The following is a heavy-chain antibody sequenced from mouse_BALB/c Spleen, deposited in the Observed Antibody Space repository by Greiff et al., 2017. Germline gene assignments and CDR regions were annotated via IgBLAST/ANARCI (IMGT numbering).Heavy chain of an antibody. CDR3: ARSHGNYVRYFDV. D-gene: IGHD2-1*01. CDR2: IDPENGNT. J-gene: IGHJ1*01. Sequence: EVQLQQSGAELVRPGALVKLSCKASGFNIKDYYMHWVKQRPEQGLEWIGWIDPENGNTIYDPKFQGKASITADTSSNTAYLQLSSLTSEDTAVYYCARSHGNYVRYFDVWGAGTTVTVSS. CDR1: GFNIKDYY. V-gene: IGHV14-1*02.